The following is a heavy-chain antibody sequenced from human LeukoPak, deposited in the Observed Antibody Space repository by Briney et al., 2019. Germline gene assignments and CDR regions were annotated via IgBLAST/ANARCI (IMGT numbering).Heavy chain of an antibody. D-gene: IGHD3-10*01. CDR1: GGTFSSYA. CDR3: ARAGGSGSYPYYYYYMDV. V-gene: IGHV1-69*05. J-gene: IGHJ6*03. CDR2: IIPIFGTA. Sequence: LVKVSCKASGGTFSSYAISWVRQAPGQGLEWMGRIIPIFGTANYAQKFQGRVTITTDESTSTAYMELSSLRSEDTAVYYCARAGGSGSYPYYYYYMDVWGKGTTVTVSS.